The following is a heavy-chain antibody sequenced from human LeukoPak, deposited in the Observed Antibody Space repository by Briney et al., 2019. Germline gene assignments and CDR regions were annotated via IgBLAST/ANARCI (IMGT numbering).Heavy chain of an antibody. CDR1: GFTFSSYS. Sequence: GGSLRLSCAASGFTFSSYSINWVRQAPGKGLEWVSYISSSRSSIYYADSVKGRFTISRDNAKNALYLQMNSLRGEDTAVYYCARSRTGSYFDYWGQGTLVTVSS. D-gene: IGHD2-15*01. J-gene: IGHJ4*02. CDR3: ARSRTGSYFDY. CDR2: ISSSRSSI. V-gene: IGHV3-48*01.